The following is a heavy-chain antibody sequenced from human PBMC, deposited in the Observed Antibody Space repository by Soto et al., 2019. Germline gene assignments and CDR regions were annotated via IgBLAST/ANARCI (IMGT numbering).Heavy chain of an antibody. D-gene: IGHD3-3*01. Sequence: SETLSLTCAVYGGSFSGYYWSWIRQPPGKGLEWIGEINHSGSTNYNPSLKSRVTISVDTSKNQFSLKLSSVTAADTAVYYCARGTIFGVVIIGTNYGMDVWGQGTTVT. CDR2: INHSGST. V-gene: IGHV4-34*01. CDR1: GGSFSGYY. J-gene: IGHJ6*02. CDR3: ARGTIFGVVIIGTNYGMDV.